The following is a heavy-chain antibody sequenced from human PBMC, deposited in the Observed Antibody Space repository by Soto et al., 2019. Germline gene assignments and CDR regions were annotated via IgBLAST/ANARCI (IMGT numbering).Heavy chain of an antibody. CDR2: INAGGGYT. V-gene: IGHV1-46*03. J-gene: IGHJ2*01. Sequence: ASVKVSCKASGYIFTNYYMHWVRQAPGQGLEWMGTINAGGGYTTYAQRFQGRVTMTRDTSTSTVSMELSSLRYEDTALYYCTRGGAILVVTAPFDLWGR. CDR1: GYIFTNYY. CDR3: TRGGAILVVTAPFDL. D-gene: IGHD2-21*02.